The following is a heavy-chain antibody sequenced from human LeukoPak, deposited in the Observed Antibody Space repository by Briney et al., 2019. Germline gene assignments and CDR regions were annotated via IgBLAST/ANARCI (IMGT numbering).Heavy chain of an antibody. V-gene: IGHV3-23*01. D-gene: IGHD3-3*01. CDR2: ISGSGGST. Sequence: GGSLRLSCAASGFTFSSYAMSWVRQGPGKGLEWVSAISGSGGSTYYADSVKGRFTISRDNSKNTLYLQMNSLRAEDTAVYYCARPGIGYYFDYWGQGTLVTVSS. J-gene: IGHJ4*02. CDR3: ARPGIGYYFDY. CDR1: GFTFSSYA.